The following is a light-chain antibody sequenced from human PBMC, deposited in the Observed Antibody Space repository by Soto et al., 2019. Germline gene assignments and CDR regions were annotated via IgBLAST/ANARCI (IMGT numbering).Light chain of an antibody. J-gene: IGKJ1*01. CDR1: QSVSSSY. CDR3: QQYGSSRRT. CDR2: GAS. Sequence: EIVLTQSPGTLSLSPGERATLSCRASQSVSSSYLAWYQQKPGQAPRLPIYGASSRATGIPDRFSGSGSGTDFTLTISRLEPEDFAVYYCQQYGSSRRTFGQGTKVDIK. V-gene: IGKV3-20*01.